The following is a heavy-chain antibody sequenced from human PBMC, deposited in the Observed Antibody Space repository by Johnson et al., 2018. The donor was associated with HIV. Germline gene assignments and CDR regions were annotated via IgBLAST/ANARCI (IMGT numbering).Heavy chain of an antibody. J-gene: IGHJ4*03. V-gene: IGHV3-30*04. CDR2: ISYDGSYK. CDR3: ASGDDDGF. D-gene: IGHD5-12*01. Sequence: QVQLVESGGGVVQPGRSLRLSCAASGFTFSSYAMHWVRQAPGKGLEWVGVISYDGSYKYYADSVKGRFTISRDNSRNTLYLQMNSLRPEDTAVYYCASGDDDGFWGRGTLVTVSS. CDR1: GFTFSSYA.